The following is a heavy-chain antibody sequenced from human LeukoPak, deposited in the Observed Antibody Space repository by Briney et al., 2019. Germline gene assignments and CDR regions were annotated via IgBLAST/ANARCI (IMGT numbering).Heavy chain of an antibody. Sequence: PSETLSLTCTVSGGSISSYYWSWIRQPPGKGLGWIGYIYTSGSTNYNPSLKSRVTISVDTSKNQFSLKLSSVTAADTAVYYCARQSGDYYYYMDVWGKGTTVTVSS. J-gene: IGHJ6*03. D-gene: IGHD2-21*01. CDR2: IYTSGST. CDR1: GGSISSYY. V-gene: IGHV4-4*09. CDR3: ARQSGDYYYYMDV.